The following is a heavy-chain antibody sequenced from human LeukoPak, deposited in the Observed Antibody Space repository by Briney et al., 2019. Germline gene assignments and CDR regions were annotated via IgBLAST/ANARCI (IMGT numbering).Heavy chain of an antibody. CDR1: WGAISSHY. CDR3: ARAIAGAPFDS. V-gene: IGHV4-59*11. J-gene: IGHJ4*02. Sequence: PSETLSLTCTVSWGAISSHYWGWIRQPPGKGLGWSGDIYYSGSTNYNPSLKSRVTISVDTSKNQFSLKLSSVTAAATAVYYCARAIAGAPFDSWGQGTLVTVSS. D-gene: IGHD3-10*01. CDR2: IYYSGST.